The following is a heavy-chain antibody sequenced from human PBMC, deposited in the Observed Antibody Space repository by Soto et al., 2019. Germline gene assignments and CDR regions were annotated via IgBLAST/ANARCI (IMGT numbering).Heavy chain of an antibody. V-gene: IGHV4-59*01. CDR3: ARDSQYCSGGRCYADFYGMPV. J-gene: IGHJ6*02. Sequence: PSETLSLTCTVSGGSISSYYWTWIRQTPGKGLEWIGHIHYTGNSNYNPSLKSRVTISVDTSKDQFYLSLSSATAADTAVYYCARDSQYCSGGRCYADFYGMPVWGQGTTVTVS. CDR1: GGSISSYY. D-gene: IGHD2-8*02. CDR2: IHYTGNS.